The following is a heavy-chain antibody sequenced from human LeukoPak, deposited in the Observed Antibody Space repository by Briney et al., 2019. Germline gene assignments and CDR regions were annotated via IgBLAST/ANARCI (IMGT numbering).Heavy chain of an antibody. V-gene: IGHV3-23*01. D-gene: IGHD4-17*01. J-gene: IGHJ4*02. CDR3: AKDRHGDYSFDF. Sequence: GGSLRLSCAASGFTFSSYALNWVRQAPGKGLEWVSGISADGSTTYFADSVKGRFTISRDNSKSTLYLQMNSLRAEDTAVHFCAKDRHGDYSFDFWGQGTLVTVSS. CDR2: ISADGSTT. CDR1: GFTFSSYA.